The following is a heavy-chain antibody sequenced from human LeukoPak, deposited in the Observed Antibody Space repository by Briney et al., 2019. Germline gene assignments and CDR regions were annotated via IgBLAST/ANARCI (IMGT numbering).Heavy chain of an antibody. V-gene: IGHV4-59*08. CDR1: GGSISSYY. CDR2: IYYSGST. J-gene: IGHJ4*02. D-gene: IGHD6-13*01. Sequence: SETLSLTCTVSGGSISSYYWSWIRQPPGKGLEWIGYIYYSGSTNYNPSLKSRVTISVDMSKNQFSLKLSSVTAADTAVYYCASEPSSSSDTRYFDYWGQGTLVTVSS. CDR3: ASEPSSSSDTRYFDY.